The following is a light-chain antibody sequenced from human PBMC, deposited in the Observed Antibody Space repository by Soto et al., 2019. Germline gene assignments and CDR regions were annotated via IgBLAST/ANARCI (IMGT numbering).Light chain of an antibody. Sequence: EIVLTQSPATLPLSPGERAVLSCRASQSLSKYLAWYQQKPGQAPRLLIYDASNRATGIPARFSGSGSGTDFTLTISSLEPEDFAVYYCQQRSNWRGTFGGGTKVEIK. J-gene: IGKJ4*01. CDR3: QQRSNWRGT. V-gene: IGKV3-11*01. CDR2: DAS. CDR1: QSLSKY.